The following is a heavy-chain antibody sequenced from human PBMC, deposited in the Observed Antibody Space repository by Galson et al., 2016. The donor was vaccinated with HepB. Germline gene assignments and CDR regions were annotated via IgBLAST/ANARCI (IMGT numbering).Heavy chain of an antibody. CDR2: IWYDGSNK. V-gene: IGHV3-33*01. CDR1: GFTFSSYG. Sequence: SLRLSCAASGFTFSSYGMHWVRQAPGKGLEWVAVIWYDGSNKYYADSVKGRFTISKDNSKNTLYLQMNSLRAEDTAVYYCARNPTPVAGTEAEYFHHWGQGTLVTVSS. CDR3: ARNPTPVAGTEAEYFHH. J-gene: IGHJ1*01. D-gene: IGHD6-19*01.